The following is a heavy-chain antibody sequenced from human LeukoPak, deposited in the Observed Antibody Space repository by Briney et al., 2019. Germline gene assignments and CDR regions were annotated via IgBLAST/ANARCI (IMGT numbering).Heavy chain of an antibody. Sequence: PGGSLRLSCAASGFTFSSYGMHWVRQAPGKGLEWVAVISYDGSNKYYADSVKGRFTISRDNSKNTLYLQMNSLRAEDTAVYYCAKDEDYGDYAYYFGYWGQGTLVTVSS. D-gene: IGHD4-17*01. CDR3: AKDEDYGDYAYYFGY. V-gene: IGHV3-30*18. CDR2: ISYDGSNK. CDR1: GFTFSSYG. J-gene: IGHJ4*02.